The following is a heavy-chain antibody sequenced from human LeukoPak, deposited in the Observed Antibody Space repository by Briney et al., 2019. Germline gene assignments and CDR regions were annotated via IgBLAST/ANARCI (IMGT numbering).Heavy chain of an antibody. CDR3: AKDWGAYYDSSGFYSADLDY. CDR1: GFTFDHYA. V-gene: IGHV3-43*02. CDR2: ISGDGGST. D-gene: IGHD3-22*01. J-gene: IGHJ4*02. Sequence: GGSLRLYCAAYGFTFDHYAMHWVRQAPGKCLQWPSLISGDGGSTYYEDSVKGRFTISRDNSKNSLYLQMNSLRTEDTAFHYCAKDWGAYYDSSGFYSADLDYWGQGTLVTVSS.